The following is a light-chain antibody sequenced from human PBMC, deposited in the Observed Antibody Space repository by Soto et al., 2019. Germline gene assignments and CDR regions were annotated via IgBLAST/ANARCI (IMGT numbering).Light chain of an antibody. CDR1: QSVGNR. V-gene: IGKV3-20*01. CDR2: GAS. Sequence: IVLTQSPGTLSLSPGDRATLSCWASQSVGNRLAWYQQKPGQAPRLLISGASSRATGIPDRFSGSGSATDFTLTISRLDPEDFAVYYCQHYGTSPITFGQGTRLEI. CDR3: QHYGTSPIT. J-gene: IGKJ5*01.